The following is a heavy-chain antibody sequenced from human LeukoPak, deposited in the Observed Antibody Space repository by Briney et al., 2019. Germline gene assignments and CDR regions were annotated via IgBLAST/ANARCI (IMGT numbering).Heavy chain of an antibody. CDR3: AKDAGASSAFFDI. CDR1: GFTFTDYG. J-gene: IGHJ4*02. D-gene: IGHD2-8*02. CDR2: INNSGGNT. Sequence: GGSLRLSCAAAGFTFTDYGMSWVRQAPGKGLEWVSTINNSGGNTHYADSVKGQFTISRDNSKHTLYLQMNSLTDEDTAIYYCAKDAGASSAFFDIWPQGTLVTVSS. V-gene: IGHV3-23*01.